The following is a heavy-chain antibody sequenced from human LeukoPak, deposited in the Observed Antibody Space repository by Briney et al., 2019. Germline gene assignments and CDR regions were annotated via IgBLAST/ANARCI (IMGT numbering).Heavy chain of an antibody. J-gene: IGHJ6*03. CDR3: ATNPGNTDYYMDV. CDR1: GYTFTSYY. CDR2: INPSGGST. V-gene: IGHV1-46*01. Sequence: ASVKVSCKASGYTFTSYYMHWVRQAPGQGLEWMGIINPSGGSTSYAQKFQGRVTMTRDMSTSTVYMELSSLRSEDTAVYYCATNPGNTDYYMDVWGKGTTVTVSS. D-gene: IGHD3-10*01.